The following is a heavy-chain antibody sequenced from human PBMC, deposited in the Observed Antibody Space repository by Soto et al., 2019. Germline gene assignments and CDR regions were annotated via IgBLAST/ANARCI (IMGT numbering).Heavy chain of an antibody. CDR3: ARENDFWSGYQFYNWFDP. D-gene: IGHD3-3*01. CDR1: GYTFTIYG. CDR2: ISAYNGNT. Sequence: GASVKVSCKASGYTFTIYGISWVRQAPGQGLEWMGWISAYNGNTNYAQKLQGRVTMTTDTSTSTAYMELRSLRSDDTAVYYCARENDFWSGYQFYNWFDPWGQGTLVTVSS. J-gene: IGHJ5*02. V-gene: IGHV1-18*01.